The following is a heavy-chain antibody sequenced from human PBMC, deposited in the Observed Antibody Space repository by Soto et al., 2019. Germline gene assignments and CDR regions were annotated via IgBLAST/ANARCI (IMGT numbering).Heavy chain of an antibody. CDR2: IRGTNGNT. CDR1: GFTFSSSA. V-gene: IGHV3-23*01. J-gene: IGHJ6*03. D-gene: IGHD3-16*01. CDR3: AKFRGPSYSYYSMDV. Sequence: EVQLLESGGGLVQPGGSLRLSCAASGFTFSSSAMSWVRQAPGKGLEWVSAIRGTNGNTHYAESVKGRLTISRDNSKNTLYLQMNSLRAEDTALYYCAKFRGPSYSYYSMDVWGKGTTVTVSS.